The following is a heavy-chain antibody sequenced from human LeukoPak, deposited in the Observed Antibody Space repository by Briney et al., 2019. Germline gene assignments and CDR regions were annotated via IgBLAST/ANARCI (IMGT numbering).Heavy chain of an antibody. CDR3: ARDTMVRGTDY. V-gene: IGHV4-34*01. J-gene: IGHJ4*02. D-gene: IGHD3-10*01. CDR2: INHSGST. Sequence: SETLSLTCAVYGGSFSGYYWSWIRQPPGKGLEWIGEINHSGSTNYNPSLKSRVTISVDTSKNQFSLKLSSVTAADTAVYYCARDTMVRGTDYWGQGTLVTVSS. CDR1: GGSFSGYY.